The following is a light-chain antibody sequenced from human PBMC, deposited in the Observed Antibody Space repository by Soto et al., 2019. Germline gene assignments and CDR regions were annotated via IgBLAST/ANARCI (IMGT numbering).Light chain of an antibody. Sequence: QSVLTQSPSWSGTPGQRVTISCYGSSSNIGSYPVYWYQQLPGTAPKLLINSDDQRPSGVPYRFSASKSGTSASLAISGLRSEDEADYYCAAWDASLSGHVFGAGTKVTVL. CDR1: SSNIGSYP. CDR2: SDD. J-gene: IGLJ1*01. V-gene: IGLV1-47*02. CDR3: AAWDASLSGHV.